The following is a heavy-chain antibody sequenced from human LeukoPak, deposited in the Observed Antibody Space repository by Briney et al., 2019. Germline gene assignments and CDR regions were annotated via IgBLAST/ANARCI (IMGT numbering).Heavy chain of an antibody. CDR3: ARDYSSGWYYFDY. J-gene: IGHJ4*02. V-gene: IGHV3-48*03. CDR1: GFTFSSYE. CDR2: ISSSGSTI. D-gene: IGHD6-19*01. Sequence: GESLRLSCAASGFTFSSYEMNWVRQAPGKGLKWVSYISSSGSTIYYADSVKGRFTISRDNAKNSMYLQMNSRRAEDTAVYYCARDYSSGWYYFDYWGQGTLVTVSS.